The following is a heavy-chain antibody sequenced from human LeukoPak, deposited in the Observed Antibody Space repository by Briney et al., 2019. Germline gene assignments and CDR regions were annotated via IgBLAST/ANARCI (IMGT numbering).Heavy chain of an antibody. V-gene: IGHV1-69*01. CDR2: IIPMFGTA. CDR3: ARDPMVRGLIRNY. D-gene: IGHD3-10*01. Sequence: SVRVSCKASGGTFSSYAISWVRQAPGQGLEWMGGIIPMFGTANYAQKFQGRVTITADESTSTAYMELSSLRSEDTAVYYCARDPMVRGLIRNYWGQGTLVTVSS. CDR1: GGTFSSYA. J-gene: IGHJ4*02.